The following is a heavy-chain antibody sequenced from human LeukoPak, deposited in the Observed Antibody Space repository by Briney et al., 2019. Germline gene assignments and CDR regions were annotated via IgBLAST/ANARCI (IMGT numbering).Heavy chain of an antibody. V-gene: IGHV4-30-4*08. CDR3: ARDCYCSSTSCYGYNWFDP. CDR2: IYYSGST. J-gene: IGHJ5*02. Sequence: PSQTLSLTCTVSGGSNSSGDYYWSWIRQPPGKGLEWIGYIYYSGSTYYNPSLKSRVTISVDTSKNQFSLKLSSVTAADTAVYYCARDCYCSSTSCYGYNWFDPWGQGTLVTVSS. CDR1: GGSNSSGDYY. D-gene: IGHD2-2*01.